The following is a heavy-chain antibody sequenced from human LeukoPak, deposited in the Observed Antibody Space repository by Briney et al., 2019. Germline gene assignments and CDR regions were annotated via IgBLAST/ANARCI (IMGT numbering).Heavy chain of an antibody. CDR1: GGSISSGSYY. V-gene: IGHV4-61*02. Sequence: PSETLSLTCTVSGGSISSGSYYWSWIRQPAGKGLEWIGRIYTSGSTNYNPSLKSRVTISVDTSKNQFSLKLSSVTAADTAVYYCAREPPKVDYYMDVWGKGTAVTVSS. D-gene: IGHD2-15*01. CDR2: IYTSGST. J-gene: IGHJ6*03. CDR3: AREPPKVDYYMDV.